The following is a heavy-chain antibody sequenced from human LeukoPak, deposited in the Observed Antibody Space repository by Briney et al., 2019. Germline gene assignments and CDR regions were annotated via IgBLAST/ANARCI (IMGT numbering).Heavy chain of an antibody. CDR2: ISSSSSYI. J-gene: IGHJ4*02. V-gene: IGHV3-21*01. CDR3: ARARGSYAFDY. D-gene: IGHD1-26*01. CDR1: GSTFSSYS. Sequence: GGSLRLSCAASGSTFSSYSMNWVRQAPGKGLEWVSSISSSSSYIYYADSVKGRFTISRDNAQNSLYLQMNSLRAEDTAVYYCARARGSYAFDYWGQGTLVTVFS.